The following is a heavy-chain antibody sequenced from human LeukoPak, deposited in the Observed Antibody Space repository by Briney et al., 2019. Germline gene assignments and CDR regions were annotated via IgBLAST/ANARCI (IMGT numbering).Heavy chain of an antibody. CDR2: IYHSGRT. Sequence: SETLSLTCAVSGYSISSGYYWGWIRQPPGKGLEWSGRIYHSGRTYYNPSLKSRDSISVDTSKNQFSLKLSSVTAADTAVYYCARLDYYDSSGSYYMDVWGKGTTVTVSS. J-gene: IGHJ6*03. CDR1: GYSISSGYY. D-gene: IGHD3-22*01. CDR3: ARLDYYDSSGSYYMDV. V-gene: IGHV4-38-2*01.